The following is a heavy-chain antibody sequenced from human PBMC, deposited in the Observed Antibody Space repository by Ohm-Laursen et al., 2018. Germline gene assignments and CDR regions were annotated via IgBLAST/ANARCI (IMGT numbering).Heavy chain of an antibody. CDR3: ASLTGTHLYNWFDP. CDR2: IYYSGST. J-gene: IGHJ5*02. V-gene: IGHV4-59*08. Sequence: SDTLSLTCTVSGGSISSYYWSWIRQPPGKGLEWIGYIYYSGSTNYNPSLKSRVTISVDTSKNQFSLKLSSVTAAGTAVYYCASLTGTHLYNWFDPWGQGTLVTVSS. D-gene: IGHD1/OR15-1a*01. CDR1: GGSISSYY.